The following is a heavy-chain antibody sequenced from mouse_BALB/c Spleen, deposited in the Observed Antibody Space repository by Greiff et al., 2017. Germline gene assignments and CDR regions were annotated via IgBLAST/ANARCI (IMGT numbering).Heavy chain of an antibody. CDR2: ISSGSSTI. V-gene: IGHV5-17*02. Sequence: EVQGVESGGGLVQPGGSRKLSCAASGFTFSSFGMHWVRQAPEKGLEWVAYISSGSSTIYYADTVKGRFTISRDNPKNTLFLQMTSLRSEDTAMYYCARGTTVVAPDYWGQGTTLTVSS. CDR1: GFTFSSFG. D-gene: IGHD1-1*01. J-gene: IGHJ2*01. CDR3: ARGTTVVAPDY.